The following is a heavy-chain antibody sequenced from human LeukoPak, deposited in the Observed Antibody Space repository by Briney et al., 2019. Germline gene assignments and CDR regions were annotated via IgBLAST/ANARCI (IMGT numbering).Heavy chain of an antibody. D-gene: IGHD4-23*01. V-gene: IGHV3-7*01. CDR2: IRQDGNEK. CDR1: GFTFKSYW. CDR3: ARDELGVTPGNYYYYMDV. J-gene: IGHJ6*03. Sequence: GGSLRLSCAASGFTFKSYWMSWVRQAPGKGLEWVANIRQDGNEKYYVDSVKGRFTISRDNAKNSLYLQMNSLRAEDTAVYYCARDELGVTPGNYYYYMDVWGKGTTVTVSS.